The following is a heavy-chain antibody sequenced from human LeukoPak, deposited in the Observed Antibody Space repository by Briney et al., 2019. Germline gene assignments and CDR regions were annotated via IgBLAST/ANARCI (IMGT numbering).Heavy chain of an antibody. Sequence: GGSLRLSCAASGFTFSSYGMHWVRQAPRQGLEWVAVIWYDGSDKYYPDSVKGRFTISRDNSKDTLYLQMNSLRAEDTAVYYCARVAVAGNLNNWFDPWGQGTLVTVSS. V-gene: IGHV3-33*01. D-gene: IGHD6-19*01. CDR2: IWYDGSDK. CDR3: ARVAVAGNLNNWFDP. J-gene: IGHJ5*02. CDR1: GFTFSSYG.